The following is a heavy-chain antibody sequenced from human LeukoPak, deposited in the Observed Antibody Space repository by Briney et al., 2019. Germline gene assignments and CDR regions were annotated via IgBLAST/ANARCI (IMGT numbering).Heavy chain of an antibody. CDR3: ARFKGGTGFDY. V-gene: IGHV4-39*01. Sequence: SETLSLTCAVSGGSITTTDFDWAWSRQPPGQGFEWIATISSSGKAYYYPSLMSRVTISVDTSKNQFSLDVTSVTAADTGLFYCARFKGGTGFDYWGRGILVIVS. CDR2: ISSSGKA. J-gene: IGHJ4*02. CDR1: GGSITTTDFD. D-gene: IGHD1-26*01.